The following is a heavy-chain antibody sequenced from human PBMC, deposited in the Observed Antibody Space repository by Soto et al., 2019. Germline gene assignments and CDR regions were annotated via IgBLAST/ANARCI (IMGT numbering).Heavy chain of an antibody. CDR3: ARWDYGVYARFDY. Sequence: QVQLVQSGTEVKKPGASVKVSCKASGYTFTSHDINWVRQATGQGLEWMGWMNPNSGNTGYAQTFQGRVNMTRNTSISTAYMELSSLRSEDTAVYYCARWDYGVYARFDYWGQGTLVTVSS. CDR2: MNPNSGNT. D-gene: IGHD4-17*01. CDR1: GYTFTSHD. J-gene: IGHJ4*02. V-gene: IGHV1-8*01.